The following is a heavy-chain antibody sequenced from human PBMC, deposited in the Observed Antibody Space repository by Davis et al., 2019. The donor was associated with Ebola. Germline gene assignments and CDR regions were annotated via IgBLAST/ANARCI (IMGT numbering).Heavy chain of an antibody. CDR1: GCTFLSYA. D-gene: IGHD4-17*01. CDR3: ARDPLKVTTGVFAYNWFDP. Sequence: SVTVSCQASGCTFLSYAISWVRQAPGQGLEWMGGIIPIFGTPNYAQKLQGRVTITADKSTSTAYMELSSLSSEDTAVYYCARDPLKVTTGVFAYNWFDPWCQGTLVTVSS. V-gene: IGHV1-69*06. J-gene: IGHJ5*02. CDR2: IIPIFGTP.